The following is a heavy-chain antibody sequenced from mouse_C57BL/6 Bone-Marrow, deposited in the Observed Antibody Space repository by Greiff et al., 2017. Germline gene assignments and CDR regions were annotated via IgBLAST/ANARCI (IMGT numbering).Heavy chain of an antibody. D-gene: IGHD1-1*01. V-gene: IGHV1-64*01. CDR1: GYTFTSYW. CDR3: ARGNTTGGDYAMDY. CDR2: IHPNSGST. Sequence: VQLQQPGAELVKPGASVKLSCKASGYTFTSYWMHWVKQRPGQGLEWIGMIHPNSGSTNYNEKFKSKATLTVDKSSSTAYMQLSSLTSEDSAVYDCARGNTTGGDYAMDYWGQGTSVTVSS. J-gene: IGHJ4*01.